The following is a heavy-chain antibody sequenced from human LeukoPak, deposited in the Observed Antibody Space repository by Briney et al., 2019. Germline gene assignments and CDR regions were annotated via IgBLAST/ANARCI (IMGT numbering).Heavy chain of an antibody. Sequence: SETLSLTCTVSGGSISSSSYYWGWIRQPPGKGLEWIGSIYYSGSTYYDPSLKSRVTISVDTSKNQFSLKLSSVTAADTAVYYCATLPRITMVRGVIGGYYMDVWGKGTTVTISS. V-gene: IGHV4-39*01. CDR3: ATLPRITMVRGVIGGYYMDV. CDR2: IYYSGST. CDR1: GGSISSSSYY. D-gene: IGHD3-10*01. J-gene: IGHJ6*03.